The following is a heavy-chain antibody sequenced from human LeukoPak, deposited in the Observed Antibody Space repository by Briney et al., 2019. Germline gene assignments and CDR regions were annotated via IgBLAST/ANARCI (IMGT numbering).Heavy chain of an antibody. Sequence: EASVTVSCKASGYTFTSYYMHWVRQAPGQGLEWMGIINPSGGSTSYAQKFQGRVTMTRDTSTSTVYMELSSLRSEDTAIYYCARGSTKVTSVIHMDVWGKGTTVTVSS. CDR2: INPSGGST. V-gene: IGHV1-46*01. CDR1: GYTFTSYY. CDR3: ARGSTKVTSVIHMDV. D-gene: IGHD4-11*01. J-gene: IGHJ6*03.